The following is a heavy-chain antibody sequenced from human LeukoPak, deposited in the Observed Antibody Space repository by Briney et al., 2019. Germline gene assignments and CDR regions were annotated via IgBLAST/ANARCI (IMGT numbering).Heavy chain of an antibody. CDR1: GFTFSTFG. CDR3: ARDVDTSSHSSQLDP. Sequence: GGSLRLSCATAGFTFSTFGIHWVRQAPGKGLEGAAAIQSDGSKQYYGDSVKGRFTISRDSSKNTVYLQMNSLRDEDTAVYCARDVDTSSHSSQLDPWGQGTLVTVSS. J-gene: IGHJ5*02. V-gene: IGHV3-33*01. D-gene: IGHD5-18*01. CDR2: IQSDGSKQ.